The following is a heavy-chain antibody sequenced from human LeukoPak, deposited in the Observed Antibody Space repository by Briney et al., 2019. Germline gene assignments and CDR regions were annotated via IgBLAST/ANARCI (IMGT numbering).Heavy chain of an antibody. CDR3: APRRPYYFDS. CDR2: ITRSGDNT. J-gene: IGHJ4*02. Sequence: AGGSLRLSCAASGFTFTTYAMSWVRQAPGKGLXXVSSITRSGDNTYYADSVKGRLTISRDNSKNTLCLQMNSLRAEDTAIYYCAPRRPYYFDSWGQGTLVTVSS. CDR1: GFTFTTYA. V-gene: IGHV3-23*01.